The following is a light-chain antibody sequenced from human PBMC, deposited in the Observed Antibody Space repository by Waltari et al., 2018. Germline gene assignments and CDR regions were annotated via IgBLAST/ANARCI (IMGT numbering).Light chain of an antibody. Sequence: DIQMTQSPSTLSASVGDRVTITCRASQSIDIWLAWYQQKPGKAPKLLIYKASTLERGVPSRFSGSGSGTDFTLSISRLEPEDFAVYYCQNHERLPATFGQGTRVEIK. CDR2: KAS. CDR3: QNHERLPAT. J-gene: IGKJ1*01. CDR1: QSIDIW. V-gene: IGKV1-5*03.